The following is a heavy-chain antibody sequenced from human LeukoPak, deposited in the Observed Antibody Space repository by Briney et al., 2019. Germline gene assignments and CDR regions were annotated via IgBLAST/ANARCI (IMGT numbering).Heavy chain of an antibody. J-gene: IGHJ6*04. V-gene: IGHV4-59*01. D-gene: IGHD3-16*01. CDR2: IYYSGST. CDR1: GGSISSYY. Sequence: SETLSLTCTVSGGSISSYYWSWIRQPPGKGLEWIGYIYYSGSTNYNPSLKSRVTISVDTSKNQFSLKLTSVTAADTAVYYCARDAYVSYHYYGMDVWGKGTTVTVSS. CDR3: ARDAYVSYHYYGMDV.